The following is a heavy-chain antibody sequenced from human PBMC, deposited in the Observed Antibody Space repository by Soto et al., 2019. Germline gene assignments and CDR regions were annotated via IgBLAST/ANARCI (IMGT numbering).Heavy chain of an antibody. D-gene: IGHD4-17*01. CDR3: AYGDSRGPFDS. V-gene: IGHV4-59*01. CDR1: GGSISSYY. Sequence: PSETLSLTCTVSGGSISSYYWSWIRQPPGKGLEWIGYIYNSGGTNYNPSLKSRVTISVDTSKNQFSLKLSSVTAADTAVYYCAYGDSRGPFDSWGQGTLVTVSS. J-gene: IGHJ4*02. CDR2: IYNSGGT.